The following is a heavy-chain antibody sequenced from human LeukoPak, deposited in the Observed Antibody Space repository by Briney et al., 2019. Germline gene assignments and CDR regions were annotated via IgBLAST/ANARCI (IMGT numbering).Heavy chain of an antibody. CDR1: GGSFGGYY. V-gene: IGHV4-34*01. CDR3: ARGRRIAAADSYYFDY. CDR2: INHSGSN. J-gene: IGHJ4*02. D-gene: IGHD6-13*01. Sequence: PSETLSLTCAVYGGSFGGYYWSWIRQPPGKGLEWIGEINHSGSNNYNPSLKSRVTISVDTSTNQFSLKLSSVTAADTAVYYCARGRRIAAADSYYFDYSGQGTLVTVSS.